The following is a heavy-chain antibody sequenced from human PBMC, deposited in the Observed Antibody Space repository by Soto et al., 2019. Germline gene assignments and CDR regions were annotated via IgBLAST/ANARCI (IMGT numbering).Heavy chain of an antibody. Sequence: QVQLQESGPGLVKPSQTLSLTCTVSGGSISSSDYYWSWIRQPPGKGLEWIGYINYRGRTYYNPSFRSRLILSLDTSKNPFSLRLSSVTASDTVVSFCAWFSALGKDYGVYFWGQGTTVTVS. CDR3: AWFSALGKDYGVYF. V-gene: IGHV4-30-4*01. J-gene: IGHJ6*02. CDR2: INYRGRT. CDR1: GGSISSSDYY. D-gene: IGHD3-10*01.